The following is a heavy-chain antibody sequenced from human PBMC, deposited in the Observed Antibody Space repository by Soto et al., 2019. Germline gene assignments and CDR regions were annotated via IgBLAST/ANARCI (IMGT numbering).Heavy chain of an antibody. D-gene: IGHD4-17*01. V-gene: IGHV3-30*03. CDR1: GFIFSRYG. CDR3: AREDEDYGGNDY. CDR2: ISHDGSNK. Sequence: PGGSLRLSCEASGFIFSRYGVHWVRQAPGKGLEWVAVISHDGSNKDYAESVKGRFIISRDKSENTLYLQMNSLRAEDTAVYYCAREDEDYGGNDYWGQGTLVTVSS. J-gene: IGHJ4*02.